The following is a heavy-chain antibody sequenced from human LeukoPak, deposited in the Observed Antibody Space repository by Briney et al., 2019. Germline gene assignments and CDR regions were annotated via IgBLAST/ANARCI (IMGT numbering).Heavy chain of an antibody. CDR1: VGSISSNY. J-gene: IGHJ4*02. CDR3: ARGTQYSSSWYYFDY. V-gene: IGHV4-59*01. CDR2: IHHRGST. Sequence: SETLSLTCTVSVGSISSNYWTWIRQPPGKGLEWIWYIHHRGSTYYNPSLTSRVTISVDTSKNQFSLKLSSVTAADTAVFYCARGTQYSSSWYYFDYWGQGILVTVSS. D-gene: IGHD6-13*01.